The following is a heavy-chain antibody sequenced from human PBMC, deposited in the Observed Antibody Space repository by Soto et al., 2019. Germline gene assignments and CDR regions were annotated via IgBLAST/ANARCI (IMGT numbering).Heavy chain of an antibody. CDR2: IDGSGGTT. V-gene: IGHV3-23*01. CDR1: GFPFSSTD. CDR3: AKNSGWFNT. Sequence: GGSLRLSCAASGFPFSSTDMTWVRQAPGKWLEWVSTIDGSGGTTYYADSVKGRFTISRDNSINTVFLQMNSLRADDTALYFCAKNSGWFNTWGQGXLVTVYS. D-gene: IGHD3-10*01. J-gene: IGHJ5*02.